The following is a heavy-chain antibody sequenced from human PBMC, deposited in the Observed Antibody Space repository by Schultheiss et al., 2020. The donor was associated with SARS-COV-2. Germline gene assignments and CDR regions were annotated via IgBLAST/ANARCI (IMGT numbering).Heavy chain of an antibody. V-gene: IGHV1-18*01. CDR2: ISAYNGNT. Sequence: ASVKVSCKASGYTFTSYGISWVRQAPGQGLEWMGWISAYNGNTNYAQKLQGRVTMTTDTSTSTAYMELRSLRSDDTAVYYCARYYYDSSGYYYWDYWGQGTLVTVSS. D-gene: IGHD3-22*01. CDR3: ARYYYDSSGYYYWDY. J-gene: IGHJ4*02. CDR1: GYTFTSYG.